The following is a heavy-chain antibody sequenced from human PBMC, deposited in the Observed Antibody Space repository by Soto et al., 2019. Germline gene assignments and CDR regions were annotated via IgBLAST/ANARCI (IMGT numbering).Heavy chain of an antibody. J-gene: IGHJ4*02. CDR1: GYIFNRYV. CDR3: ARGRGWYDY. V-gene: IGHV1-3*01. Sequence: QVQLVQSGAEVKKPGASVKVSCKASGYIFNRYVMHWVRQAPGQRPEWMGWIDAGNGKTKYSEKFQGRVTITRDKSASTAYMELTTLRSEDTAVYYCARGRGWYDYWGQGTQVIVS. CDR2: IDAGNGKT. D-gene: IGHD6-19*01.